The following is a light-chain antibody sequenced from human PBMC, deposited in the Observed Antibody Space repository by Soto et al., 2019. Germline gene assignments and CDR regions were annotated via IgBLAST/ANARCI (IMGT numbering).Light chain of an antibody. CDR2: GAS. Sequence: EIVLTPSPGTPSLSPGEKATLSCRASQSVSSSYLAWYQQKPGQAPRLLIYGASSRATGIPDRFSGSGSGTDFTLTISRLEPEDFAVYYCQQYGSSLWTVGQGTKVDI. J-gene: IGKJ1*01. CDR3: QQYGSSLWT. V-gene: IGKV3-20*01. CDR1: QSVSSSY.